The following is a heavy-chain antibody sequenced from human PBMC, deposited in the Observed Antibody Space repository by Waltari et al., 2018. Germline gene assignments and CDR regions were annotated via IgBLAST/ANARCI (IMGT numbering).Heavy chain of an antibody. V-gene: IGHV3-23*04. CDR1: GFPVRSYD. D-gene: IGHD4-17*01. CDR2: VSGGGGST. J-gene: IGHJ6*03. CDR3: ARTTETTSGGYYYYYMDV. Sequence: EVQLVESGGGLVQPGGSLRLSCAASGFPVRSYDMSGVRQAPGKGLEWVSSVSGGGGSTYYADSVKGRFTISRDNSKNTLDLQMNSLRAEDTAVYYCARTTETTSGGYYYYYMDVWGKGATVTVSS.